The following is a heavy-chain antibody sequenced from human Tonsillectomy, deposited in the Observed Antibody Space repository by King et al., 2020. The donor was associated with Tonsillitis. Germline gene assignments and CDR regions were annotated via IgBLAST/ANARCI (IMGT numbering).Heavy chain of an antibody. D-gene: IGHD2-15*01. V-gene: IGHV3-48*02. J-gene: IGHJ4*02. CDR2: ISSSSSTI. CDR3: ARVAPGVVVSPPADH. Sequence: VQLVESGGGLVQPGGSLRLSCAASGFTFSSYSMNWVRQAPGKGLEWVSYISSSSSTIYYADSVKGRFTISRDNAKNSLYLQMNSLRDEDTAVYYCARVAPGVVVSPPADHWGQGTPVTVSS. CDR1: GFTFSSYS.